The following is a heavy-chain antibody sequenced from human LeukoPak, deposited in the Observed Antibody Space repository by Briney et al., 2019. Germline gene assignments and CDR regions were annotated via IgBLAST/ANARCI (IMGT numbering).Heavy chain of an antibody. CDR1: GFTFSSYG. Sequence: GGSLRLSCAASGFTFSSYGMHWVRQAPGKGLEWVAFIRYDGSNKYYADSVKGRFTISRDNSKNTLYLQMNSLRAEDTAVYYCAKGGEEYQLLDFDYWGQGTLVTVSS. D-gene: IGHD2-2*01. CDR2: IRYDGSNK. J-gene: IGHJ4*02. CDR3: AKGGEEYQLLDFDY. V-gene: IGHV3-30*02.